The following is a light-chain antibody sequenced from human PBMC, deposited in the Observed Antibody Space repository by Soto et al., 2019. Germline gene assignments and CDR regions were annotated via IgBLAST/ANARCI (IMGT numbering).Light chain of an antibody. Sequence: EIVLTQYPGTLSSSPGERATLSCRASQSVSSSFVAWFQQKAGQAPRLLIYGTSSRATGIPDRFSGSGSGTDFTLTINRLEPEDFAMYFCQQYGSSPWTFGQGTKVEI. CDR2: GTS. V-gene: IGKV3-20*01. CDR3: QQYGSSPWT. J-gene: IGKJ1*01. CDR1: QSVSSSF.